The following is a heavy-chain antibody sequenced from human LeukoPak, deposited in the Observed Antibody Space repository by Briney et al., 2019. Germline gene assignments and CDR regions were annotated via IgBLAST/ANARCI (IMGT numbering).Heavy chain of an antibody. J-gene: IGHJ4*02. D-gene: IGHD6-19*01. CDR1: GFPFNGYN. CDR2: IRNDETEI. V-gene: IGHV3-30*02. Sequence: GGSLRLSCAAPGFPFNGYNIHWIRQAPGKGLEWVSFIRNDETEIHYADFAKGRFTISRDRSENSVFLQMNSLRPDDTAVYYCARSNGWYLDYWGQGTLVTVSS. CDR3: ARSNGWYLDY.